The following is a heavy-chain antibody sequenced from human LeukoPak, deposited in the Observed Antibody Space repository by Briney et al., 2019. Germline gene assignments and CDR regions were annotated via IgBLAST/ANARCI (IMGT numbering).Heavy chain of an antibody. V-gene: IGHV3-21*01. D-gene: IGHD3-22*01. CDR3: ARGASVVDAFDI. J-gene: IGHJ3*02. Sequence: GGSLRLSCAASGFTFSSYSMNWVRQAPGKGLEWVSSISTSSSYIYYADSVKGRFTISRDNAKKSLYLQMNSLRADDTAVYYCARGASVVDAFDIWGQGTMVTVSS. CDR1: GFTFSSYS. CDR2: ISTSSSYI.